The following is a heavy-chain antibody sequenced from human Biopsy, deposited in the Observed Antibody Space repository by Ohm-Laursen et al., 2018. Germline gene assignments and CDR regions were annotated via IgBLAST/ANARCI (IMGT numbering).Heavy chain of an antibody. CDR2: ISHDGSVK. J-gene: IGHJ4*02. Sequence: SLRLSCAASGFTFSSYGMQWVRQAPGKGLEWVAVISHDGSVKHYADPVKGRFTISRDNAKNTLFLQMNSLRAEDTAVYYCAKEETAYSSTSLDYWGQGTLVTVSS. D-gene: IGHD6-13*01. CDR1: GFTFSSYG. V-gene: IGHV3-30*18. CDR3: AKEETAYSSTSLDY.